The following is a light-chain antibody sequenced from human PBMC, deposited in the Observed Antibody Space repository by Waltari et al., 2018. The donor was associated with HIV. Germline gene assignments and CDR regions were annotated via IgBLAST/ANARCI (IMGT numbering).Light chain of an antibody. CDR3: QSYDVTQSGPLV. CDR1: APTSRAGDG. V-gene: IGLV1-40*01. CDR2: GNS. J-gene: IGLJ2*01. Sequence: QSVLTPPPSVSGTPGQRVIISCSGCAPTSRAGDGVYWYQQLPGTAPKLLIYGNSNRPSGVPDRFSGSRSGTSASLAITGLQAEDEADYYCQSYDVTQSGPLVFGGGTKLTVL.